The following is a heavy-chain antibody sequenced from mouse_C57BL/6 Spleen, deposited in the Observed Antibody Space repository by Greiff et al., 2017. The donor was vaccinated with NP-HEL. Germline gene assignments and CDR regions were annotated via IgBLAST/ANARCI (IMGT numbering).Heavy chain of an antibody. CDR2: ISSGCSYT. V-gene: IGHV5-6*01. J-gene: IGHJ2*01. Sequence: EVKLVESGGDLVKPGGSLKLSCAASGFTFSSYGMSWVRQTPDKRLEWVATISSGCSYTYYQDSVKGRFTISRDKAKNTLYLQMCSLKSEDTSMYDGARYYGRSEDYWGQGTTLTVSS. CDR3: ARYYGRSEDY. D-gene: IGHD1-1*01. CDR1: GFTFSSYG.